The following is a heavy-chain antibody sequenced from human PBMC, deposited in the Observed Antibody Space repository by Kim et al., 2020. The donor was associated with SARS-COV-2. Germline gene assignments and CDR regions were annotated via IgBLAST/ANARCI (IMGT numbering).Heavy chain of an antibody. CDR3: TRGPF. Sequence: GGSLRLSCAASGFSFSEWWMDWVRQAPGKGPEWCARIDNDGTTTLYADSVKGRFTIPRDNSKNTLYLQMTGLRADATGVDYCTRGPFWGQGTLVTVSS. CDR2: IDNDGTTT. CDR1: GFSFSEWW. J-gene: IGHJ4*02. V-gene: IGHV3-74*01.